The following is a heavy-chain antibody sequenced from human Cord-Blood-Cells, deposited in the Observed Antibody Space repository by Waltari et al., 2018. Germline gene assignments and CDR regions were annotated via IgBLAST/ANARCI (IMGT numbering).Heavy chain of an antibody. Sequence: QVQLQQWGAGLLKPSATLSLTCAGYGGSFSGYYWCWIRQPPGKGLEWIGEINHSVSTNCNPSLKRGVTIAVDTSKNQFSLKLSSVTAADAAVYYGARATIAARPAFDIWGQGTMVTVSS. CDR1: GGSFSGYY. CDR2: INHSVST. J-gene: IGHJ3*02. D-gene: IGHD6-6*01. CDR3: ARATIAARPAFDI. V-gene: IGHV4-34*01.